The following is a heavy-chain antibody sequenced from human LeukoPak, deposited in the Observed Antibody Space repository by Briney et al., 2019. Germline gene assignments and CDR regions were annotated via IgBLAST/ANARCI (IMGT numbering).Heavy chain of an antibody. CDR3: ARPTREGSDGYYGSGSYYDY. V-gene: IGHV1-8*01. Sequence: ASVKVSCKAFGYTFTSYDINCVRQATGQGLEWMVWLNPNSGNTSYAQKFQGRVTMTRNTSISTAYMELSSLRSEDTAVYYCARPTREGSDGYYGSGSYYDYWGQGTLVTVSS. J-gene: IGHJ4*02. D-gene: IGHD3-10*01. CDR2: LNPNSGNT. CDR1: GYTFTSYD.